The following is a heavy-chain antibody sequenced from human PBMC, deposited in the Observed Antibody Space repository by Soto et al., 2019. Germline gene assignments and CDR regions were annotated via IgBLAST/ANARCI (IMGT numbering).Heavy chain of an antibody. Sequence: QVQLVESGGGLVKPGGSLRLSCAASGFTFSDYYMSWIRQAPGKGLEWVSYISSSSSYTNYADSVKGRFTISRDNAKNSLYLQMNSLRAEDTAVYYCAREESGYYDFWSGYQRSWFDPWGQGTLVTVSS. D-gene: IGHD3-3*01. CDR3: AREESGYYDFWSGYQRSWFDP. CDR1: GFTFSDYY. V-gene: IGHV3-11*06. J-gene: IGHJ5*02. CDR2: ISSSSSYT.